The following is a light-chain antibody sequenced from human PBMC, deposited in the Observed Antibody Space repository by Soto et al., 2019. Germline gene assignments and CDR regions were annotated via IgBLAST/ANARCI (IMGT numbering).Light chain of an antibody. V-gene: IGKV3-15*01. CDR1: QSVSSN. J-gene: IGKJ1*01. CDR3: QQYNSWPRT. CDR2: GAS. Sequence: EIVLTQSPATLSLSPGERATLSCRASQSVSSNLAWYQQKPGQAPRLLIYGASTRATGIPAGFSGSGSGTEFTLTISSLQSEDFAVYYCQQYNSWPRTFGQGTKVDIK.